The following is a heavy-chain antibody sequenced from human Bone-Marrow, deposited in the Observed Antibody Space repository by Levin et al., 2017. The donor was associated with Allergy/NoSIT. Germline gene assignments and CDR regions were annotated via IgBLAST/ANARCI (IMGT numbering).Heavy chain of an antibody. D-gene: IGHD3-16*01. Sequence: GESLKISCAASAFSFSSYAMHWVRQAPGKGLEWVSVISDDGSNKYYADSVKGRFTISRDNSKNTLDLQMNSLRAEDTAVYYCARDLGATPPWDYGMDVWGQGTTVTVSS. J-gene: IGHJ6*02. CDR2: ISDDGSNK. CDR1: AFSFSSYA. V-gene: IGHV3-30*04. CDR3: ARDLGATPPWDYGMDV.